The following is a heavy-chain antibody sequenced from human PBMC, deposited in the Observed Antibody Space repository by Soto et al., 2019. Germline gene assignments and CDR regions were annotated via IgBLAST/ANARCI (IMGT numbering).Heavy chain of an antibody. CDR2: IYYSGST. CDR3: ARTYYYGSGGLYYLDY. D-gene: IGHD3-10*01. J-gene: IGHJ4*02. V-gene: IGHV4-61*01. CDR1: GGSFNSGSYS. Sequence: SETLSLTCTVSGGSFNSGSYSWSWIRQPPGKGLEWIGYIYYSGSTNYNPSLKSRVTISVDTSKNQFSLKLSSVTAADTAVYYCARTYYYGSGGLYYLDYWGQGTLVTVSS.